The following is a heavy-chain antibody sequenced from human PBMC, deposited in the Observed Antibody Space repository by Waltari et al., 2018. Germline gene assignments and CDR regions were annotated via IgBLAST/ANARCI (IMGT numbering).Heavy chain of an antibody. CDR2: INHSGST. V-gene: IGHV4-34*01. Sequence: QVQLQQWGAGLLKPSETLSLTCAVYGGSFSGYYWSWIRQPPGKGLEWIGEINHSGSTNYNPSLKIRVTISVDTSKNQFSLKLSSVTAADTAVYYCARRRTNSRRAYAFDIWGQGTMVTVSS. CDR1: GGSFSGYY. CDR3: ARRRTNSRRAYAFDI. J-gene: IGHJ3*02. D-gene: IGHD1-1*01.